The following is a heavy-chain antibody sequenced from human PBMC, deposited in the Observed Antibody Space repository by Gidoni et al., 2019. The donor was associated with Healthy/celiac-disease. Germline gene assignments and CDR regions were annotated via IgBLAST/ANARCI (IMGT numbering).Heavy chain of an antibody. CDR2: ISSSSSYI. CDR3: ARDLWASEGSYSDY. Sequence: EVQLVESGGGLVKPGGSLRLSCAASGFTFSSYSMNWVRQAPGKGLEWVSSISSSSSYIYYADSVKGRFTISRDNAKNSLYLQMNSLRAEDTAVYYCARDLWASEGSYSDYWGQGTLVTVSS. D-gene: IGHD3-10*01. J-gene: IGHJ4*02. V-gene: IGHV3-21*01. CDR1: GFTFSSYS.